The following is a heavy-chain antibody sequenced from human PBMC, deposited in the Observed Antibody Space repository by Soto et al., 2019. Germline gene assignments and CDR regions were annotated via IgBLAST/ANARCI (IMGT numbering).Heavy chain of an antibody. CDR2: FHSGGSA. V-gene: IGHV3-53*01. J-gene: IGHJ5*02. Sequence: EVQLVESGGGLVQPGGSLRLSCAASGFIVSSNHMSWVRQAPGKGLEWVSLFHSGGSAYYADSVKGRFTVSRDNSRNTVYFQMNSLSVEEPAVYYCTRGVNSSSWYDHWGQGTLVTVSS. CDR1: GFIVSSNH. D-gene: IGHD6-13*01. CDR3: TRGVNSSSWYDH.